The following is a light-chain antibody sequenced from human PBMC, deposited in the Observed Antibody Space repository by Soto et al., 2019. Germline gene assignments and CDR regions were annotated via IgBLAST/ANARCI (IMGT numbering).Light chain of an antibody. V-gene: IGKV3-20*01. CDR2: GAS. CDR1: QSVSSSY. CDR3: QQYVTAAPLT. J-gene: IGKJ4*01. Sequence: EIVLTQSPGTLSLSPGERATLSCRASQSVSSSYLAWYQQKPGQAPRLLIYGASSRATGIPDRFSGSGSGKDFTLTFRKLNPEDSAVYYCQQYVTAAPLTFCGGTTVEIK.